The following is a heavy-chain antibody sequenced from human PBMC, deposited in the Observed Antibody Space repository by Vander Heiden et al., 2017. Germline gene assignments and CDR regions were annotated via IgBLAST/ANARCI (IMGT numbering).Heavy chain of an antibody. J-gene: IGHJ4*02. V-gene: IGHV3-30-3*01. Sequence: QAPLVDSGGGVAEPGRSLRLSCATSRFTCSRYAMHRVRQAPGKGLQWVAVISYDGSTKCDADSVKGRFTTSRDLFIIMLDMQINRVGPEDTAVYYCARDCRQYAGDYWGQGTLINVSS. CDR3: ARDCRQYAGDY. CDR2: ISYDGSTK. CDR1: RFTCSRYA. D-gene: IGHD2-15*01.